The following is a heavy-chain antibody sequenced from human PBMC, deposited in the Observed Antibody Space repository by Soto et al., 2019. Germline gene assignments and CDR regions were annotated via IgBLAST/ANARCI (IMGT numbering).Heavy chain of an antibody. CDR1: GGSISSSSYY. J-gene: IGHJ6*02. D-gene: IGHD3-10*01. CDR2: IYYSGST. CDR3: ARQGELLRYWWTLRNGMDV. V-gene: IGHV4-39*01. Sequence: QLQLQESGPGLVKPSETLSLTCTVSGGSISSSSYYWGWIRQPPGKGLEWIGSIYYSGSTYYNPSLKRRVTISVDTSKTQFSLKLSSVTAADTAVYYCARQGELLRYWWTLRNGMDVWGQGTTVTVSS.